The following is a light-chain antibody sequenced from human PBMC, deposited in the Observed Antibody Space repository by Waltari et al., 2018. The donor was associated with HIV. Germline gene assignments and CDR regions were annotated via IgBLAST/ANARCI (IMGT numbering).Light chain of an antibody. CDR1: SSNSGHHY. CDR3: GTWDTSLIAGGV. Sequence: QSVLTQPPSVYAAPGQKVTNSCSGSSSNSGHHYLYWYQKFPGTAPKHPSSENDKRPSGIPDRFSGSKSGTSTTLGITGLQTGDEADYYCGTWDTSLIAGGVFGGGTKLTVL. CDR2: END. V-gene: IGLV1-51*02. J-gene: IGLJ3*02.